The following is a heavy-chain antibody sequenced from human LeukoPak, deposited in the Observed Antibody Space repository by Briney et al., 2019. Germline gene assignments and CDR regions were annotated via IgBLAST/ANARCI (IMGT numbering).Heavy chain of an antibody. CDR2: IIPLFGTA. V-gene: IGHV1-69*05. CDR3: ARVFARGGEITGSYYYY. CDR1: GGTFSTYA. D-gene: IGHD3-10*01. Sequence: SVKASCEASGGTFSTYAVNWVRQAPGQGLEWMGGIIPLFGTANYAQKFRGRVTITTDESTSTAYMELSSLRSEDTAIYYCARVFARGGEITGSYYYYWGQGTLVTVSS. J-gene: IGHJ4*02.